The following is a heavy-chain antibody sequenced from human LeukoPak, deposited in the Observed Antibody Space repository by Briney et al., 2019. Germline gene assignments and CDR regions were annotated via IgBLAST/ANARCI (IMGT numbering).Heavy chain of an antibody. J-gene: IGHJ3*02. D-gene: IGHD1-26*01. V-gene: IGHV4-38-2*02. Sequence: SETLSLTCTVSGYSIDSGFYWGWIRQPPGKGLEWIANIYHSGSTYYNPSLQSRANISVDTSKNQFSLNLATVAATDTAMYYCARVGYSGSYYHAFEIWGQGTMVTVSS. CDR2: IYHSGST. CDR1: GYSIDSGFY. CDR3: ARVGYSGSYYHAFEI.